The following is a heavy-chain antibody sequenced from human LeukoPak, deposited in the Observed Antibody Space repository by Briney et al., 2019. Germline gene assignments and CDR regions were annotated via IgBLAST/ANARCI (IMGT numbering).Heavy chain of an antibody. CDR1: GFTFSRSA. Sequence: GGSLRLSCAAPGFTFSRSAMNWVRQAPGKGLEWVSSFSASGGTTYYADSVKGRFTISRDNSKNTLSVQMNSLRAEDTAVYYCAKANYSGSYYFDSWGQGTLVTVSS. V-gene: IGHV3-23*01. D-gene: IGHD1-26*01. CDR2: FSASGGTT. CDR3: AKANYSGSYYFDS. J-gene: IGHJ4*02.